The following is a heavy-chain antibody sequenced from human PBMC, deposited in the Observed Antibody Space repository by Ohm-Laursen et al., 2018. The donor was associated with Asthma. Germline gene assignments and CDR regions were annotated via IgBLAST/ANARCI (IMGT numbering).Heavy chain of an antibody. CDR1: GYTFTSYD. CDR2: MNPNNGDT. D-gene: IGHD3-22*01. CDR3: ARGFPFRFDSSGYYDAFDI. Sequence: SVKVSCKASGYTFTSYDINWVRQAPGQGLEWMGWMNPNNGDTGYAQKLQGRVTLTRNPSIGTAYMELSRLTVEDTAVYYCARGFPFRFDSSGYYDAFDIWGQGTMVTVSS. V-gene: IGHV1-8*01. J-gene: IGHJ3*02.